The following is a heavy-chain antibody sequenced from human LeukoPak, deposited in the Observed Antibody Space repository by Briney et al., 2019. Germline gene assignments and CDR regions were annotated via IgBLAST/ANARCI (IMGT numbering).Heavy chain of an antibody. CDR3: ARGQPYYSDSSGLPYFDY. J-gene: IGHJ4*02. V-gene: IGHV4-39*07. CDR2: IYYSGST. Sequence: SETLSLTCTVSGGSISSSSYYWGWIRQPPGKGREWIGSIYYSGSTYYNPSLKSRVTISVDTSKNPFSLNLRSVTDAATAVYYCARGQPYYSDSSGLPYFDYCGQRTPVTVSS. CDR1: GGSISSSSYY. D-gene: IGHD3-22*01.